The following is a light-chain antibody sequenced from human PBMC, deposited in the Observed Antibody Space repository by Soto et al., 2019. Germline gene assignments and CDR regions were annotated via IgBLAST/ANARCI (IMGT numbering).Light chain of an antibody. CDR3: QQYNSYSWT. V-gene: IGKV1-5*01. Sequence: DIQMTQSPSTLSASVGDRVTITCRARQSISSWLAWYQQKPGKAPKVLIYDASRLDSGVPSRFSGGGSGTEFTLTISSLQPDDSATYYCQQYNSYSWTFGQGTKVEIK. CDR2: DAS. J-gene: IGKJ1*01. CDR1: QSISSW.